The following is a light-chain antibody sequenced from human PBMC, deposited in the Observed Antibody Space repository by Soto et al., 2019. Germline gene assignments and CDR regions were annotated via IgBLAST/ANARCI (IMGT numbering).Light chain of an antibody. V-gene: IGKV3-15*01. CDR2: SAS. J-gene: IGKJ2*01. Sequence: EIVMTHPPATLSVSPGERATLSCRATQSISTELAWYQQKPGQPPRLLIYSASTRATGVPARFTGSGSGSEFTLTISGLQSEDFAVYYCQQGHNWPLTFGQGTRLEI. CDR3: QQGHNWPLT. CDR1: QSISTE.